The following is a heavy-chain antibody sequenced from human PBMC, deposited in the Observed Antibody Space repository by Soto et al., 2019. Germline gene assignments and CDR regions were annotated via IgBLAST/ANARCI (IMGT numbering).Heavy chain of an antibody. CDR3: ARASWDRVRGVKEFNS. Sequence: QVQLVQSGAEVKKPGASVKVSCKASGCTFTNGHMHWVRQAPGQVLEWMGIINASTGTTSYAQKFQGRATMTRDTSTSTAHMELSSLRSDDTAVYYCARASWDRVRGVKEFNSWGQGTPVTVSS. CDR2: INASTGTT. V-gene: IGHV1-46*01. J-gene: IGHJ4*02. CDR1: GCTFTNGH. D-gene: IGHD3-10*01.